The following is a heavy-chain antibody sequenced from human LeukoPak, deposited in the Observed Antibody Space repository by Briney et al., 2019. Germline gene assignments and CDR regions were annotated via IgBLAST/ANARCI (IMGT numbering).Heavy chain of an antibody. CDR2: IYYSAST. CDR1: GDSISSYY. V-gene: IGHV4-59*01. J-gene: IGHJ6*03. Sequence: PSETLCLTCTVSGDSISSYYWSWIRQPPGKGLEWIGYIYYSASTNYNPSLKSRVTISVDMSKNQFSLKLNSVTAADTAVYYCARCAVGSNYYFYMDVWGKGTTVTVSS. CDR3: ARCAVGSNYYFYMDV. D-gene: IGHD2-2*01.